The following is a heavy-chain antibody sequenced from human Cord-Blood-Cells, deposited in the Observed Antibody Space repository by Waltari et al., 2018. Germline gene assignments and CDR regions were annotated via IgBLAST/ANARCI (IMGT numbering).Heavy chain of an antibody. D-gene: IGHD2-2*01. CDR1: GYTFTGYY. Sequence: QVQLVQSGAEVKKPGASVTGSCKASGYTFTGYYMHWERQAPGQGLEWMGWINPNSGGTNYAQKFQCRVTMTRDTSISTAYMELSRLRSDDTAVYYCARGCSSTSCYYACDYWGQGTLVTVSS. CDR3: ARGCSSTSCYYACDY. J-gene: IGHJ4*02. V-gene: IGHV1-2*02. CDR2: INPNSGGT.